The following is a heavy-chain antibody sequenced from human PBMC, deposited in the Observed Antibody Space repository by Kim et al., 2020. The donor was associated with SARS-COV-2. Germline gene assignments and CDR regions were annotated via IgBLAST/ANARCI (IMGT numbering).Heavy chain of an antibody. CDR3: ASMGVGATRDYYYYYGMDV. CDR2: IWYDGSNK. V-gene: IGHV3-33*01. Sequence: GGSLRLSCAASGFTFSSYGMHWVRQAPGKGLEWVAVIWYDGSNKYYADSVKGRFTISRDNSKNTLYLQMNSLRAEDTAVYYCASMGVGATRDYYYYYGMDVWGQGTTVTVSS. D-gene: IGHD1-26*01. J-gene: IGHJ6*02. CDR1: GFTFSSYG.